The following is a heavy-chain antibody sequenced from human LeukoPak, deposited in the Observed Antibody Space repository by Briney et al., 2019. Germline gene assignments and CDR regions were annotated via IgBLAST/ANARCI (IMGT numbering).Heavy chain of an antibody. CDR1: GYTFTSYE. CDR3: AIYCTNGVCQIRDAFDI. J-gene: IGHJ3*02. CDR2: MNPNSGNT. D-gene: IGHD2-8*01. V-gene: IGHV1-8*01. Sequence: ASLKVSCTASGYTFTSYEMNWVRQATGQGLEWMGWMNPNSGNTGYAQKYQGRVTMTRNTSISTAYMELSSLRSEDTAVYYCAIYCTNGVCQIRDAFDIWGQGTMVTVSS.